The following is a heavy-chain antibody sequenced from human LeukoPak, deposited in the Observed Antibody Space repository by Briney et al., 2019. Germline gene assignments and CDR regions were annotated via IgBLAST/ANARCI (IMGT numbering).Heavy chain of an antibody. V-gene: IGHV3-23*01. D-gene: IGHD4-17*01. CDR2: ISASGDKT. CDR1: NFTFGVYA. CDR3: AKDRDGDFYFYMDV. Sequence: GGSLRLSCAASNFTFGVYAMSWVRQAPGRGLEWITLISASGDKTYYADSVKGRFTVSRDNSRNTMCLQMDSLRAEDTAVYYCAKDRDGDFYFYMDVWGTGTTVIVSS. J-gene: IGHJ6*03.